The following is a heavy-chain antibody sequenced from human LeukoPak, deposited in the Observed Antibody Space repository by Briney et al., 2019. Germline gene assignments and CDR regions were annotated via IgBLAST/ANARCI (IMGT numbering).Heavy chain of an antibody. Sequence: GESLKISCKGSGYHFTNYWIGWVRQMPGKGLEWMGIIYPGDSDTTYSRSFQGQVTISADKSISTAYLQWSSLKASDTAMYYCARRRDGYNDVGTDYWGQGTLVTVSS. D-gene: IGHD5-24*01. CDR2: IYPGDSDT. J-gene: IGHJ4*02. V-gene: IGHV5-51*01. CDR3: ARRRDGYNDVGTDY. CDR1: GYHFTNYW.